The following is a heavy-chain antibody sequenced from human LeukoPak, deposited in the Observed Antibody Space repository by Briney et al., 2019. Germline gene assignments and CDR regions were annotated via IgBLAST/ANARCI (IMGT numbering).Heavy chain of an antibody. J-gene: IGHJ4*02. Sequence: SETLSLTCAVYGGSFSGYCWSWIRQPPGKGLEWIGEINHTGSTNYNTSLKSRVTLSVDTSKNQFSLKLSSVTAADTAVYYCARVVMSLAATFDYWGQGTLVTVSS. CDR2: INHTGST. CDR1: GGSFSGYC. D-gene: IGHD2/OR15-2a*01. V-gene: IGHV4-34*01. CDR3: ARVVMSLAATFDY.